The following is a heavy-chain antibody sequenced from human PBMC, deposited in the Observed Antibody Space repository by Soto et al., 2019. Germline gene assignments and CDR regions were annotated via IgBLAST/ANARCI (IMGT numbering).Heavy chain of an antibody. D-gene: IGHD2-15*01. CDR2: ISGSGGST. V-gene: IGHV3-23*01. CDR3: AKDGGSWDSFDP. J-gene: IGHJ5*02. CDR1: GFTFSSYA. Sequence: EVQLLESGGGLVQPGGSLRLSCAASGFTFSSYAMSWVRQAPGKGLEWVSAISGSGGSTYYADSVKGRFTISRDNSKNTLYLRMNSLRAEDTAVYYCAKDGGSWDSFDPWGQGTLVTVSS.